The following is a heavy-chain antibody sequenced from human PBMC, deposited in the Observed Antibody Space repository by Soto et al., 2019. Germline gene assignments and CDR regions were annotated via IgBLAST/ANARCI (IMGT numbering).Heavy chain of an antibody. Sequence: QVQLQESGPGLVKPSETLSLTCTVSDASVANDNWWSWVRQSPGKGLEWIGEVHHSVGNNNSPSLTRRVTISVHKSTNQFSLKLHSVTAADSAVYFCTGHFYYSMDVWGQGTTVTVS. CDR2: VHHSVGN. V-gene: IGHV4-4*02. J-gene: IGHJ6*02. CDR1: DASVANDNW. CDR3: TGHFYYSMDV.